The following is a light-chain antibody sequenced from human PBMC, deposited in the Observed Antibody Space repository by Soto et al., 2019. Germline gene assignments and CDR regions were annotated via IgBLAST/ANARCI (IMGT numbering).Light chain of an antibody. V-gene: IGKV3-15*01. CDR2: DAS. CDR1: QSVGSN. J-gene: IGKJ1*01. Sequence: IVMTQSPATLSVSPGERATLSCRASQSVGSNLAWYQQKPGQAPRLLVYDASTRATDIPARFSGSGSGTEFTLTISSLQSEDFAVYYCHQYNNWPRTFGQGTKVEIK. CDR3: HQYNNWPRT.